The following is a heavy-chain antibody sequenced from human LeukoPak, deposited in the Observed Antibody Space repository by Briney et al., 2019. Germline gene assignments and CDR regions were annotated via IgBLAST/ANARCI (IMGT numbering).Heavy chain of an antibody. CDR1: GFTFRNYV. CDR2: TSSDLNVK. D-gene: IGHD3-10*01. CDR3: AREGYYGSGSPPSLYFDY. J-gene: IGHJ4*02. V-gene: IGHV3-30-3*01. Sequence: GGSLGLSCAAPGFTFRNYVIHWVRQAPGKGLEWVAVTSSDLNVKLYADSVKGRFTISRDNSRSTLYLQMNSLRPEDTAIYYCAREGYYGSGSPPSLYFDYWGQGTLVTVSS.